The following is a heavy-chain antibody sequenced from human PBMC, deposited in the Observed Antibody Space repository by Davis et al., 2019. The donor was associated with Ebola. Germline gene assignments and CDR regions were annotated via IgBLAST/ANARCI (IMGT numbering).Heavy chain of an antibody. V-gene: IGHV1-18*01. CDR1: GYTFTNYG. CDR3: ARDLYTGYYYYGMDV. D-gene: IGHD2-2*02. CDR2: ISAYNGNT. J-gene: IGHJ6*02. Sequence: ASVKVSCKASGYTFTNYGVTWVRQAPGQGLEWMGWISAYNGNTNYAQKLQGRVTMTTDTSTSTAYMELRSLRSDDTAVYYCARDLYTGYYYYGMDVWGQGTTVTVSS.